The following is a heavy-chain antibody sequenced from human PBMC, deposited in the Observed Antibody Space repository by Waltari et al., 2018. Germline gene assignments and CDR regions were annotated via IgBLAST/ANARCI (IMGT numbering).Heavy chain of an antibody. J-gene: IGHJ4*02. CDR1: GYTSTGHH. V-gene: IGHV1-2*02. Sequence: QVQLVQSGDEVKKPGASVKVSCKASGYTSTGHHIPWVRQAPGQGFEWMGWIKSNRGEKNYAQKFQGRVTMTRDTSINTAYMELSSLTYDDTAVYYCARNWGSGSYYVQYWGQGTLVTVSS. CDR3: ARNWGSGSYYVQY. D-gene: IGHD3-10*02. CDR2: IKSNRGEK.